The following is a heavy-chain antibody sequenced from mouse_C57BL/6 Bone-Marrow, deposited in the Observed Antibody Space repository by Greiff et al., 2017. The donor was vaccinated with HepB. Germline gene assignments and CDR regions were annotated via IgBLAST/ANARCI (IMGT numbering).Heavy chain of an antibody. CDR2: IDPENGDT. D-gene: IGHD2-4*01. J-gene: IGHJ3*01. CDR3: TRRDYDFFAY. CDR1: GFNIKDDY. Sequence: EVQLQQSGAELVRPGASVKLSCTASGFNIKDDYMHWVKQRPEQGLEWIGWIDPENGDTEYASKVQGKATITADTSSNTAYLQLSSLTSEDTAVYYCTRRDYDFFAYWGQGTLVTVSA. V-gene: IGHV14-4*01.